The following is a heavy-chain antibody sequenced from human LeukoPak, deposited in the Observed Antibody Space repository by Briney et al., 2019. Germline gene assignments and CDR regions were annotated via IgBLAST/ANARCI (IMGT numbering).Heavy chain of an antibody. J-gene: IGHJ4*02. Sequence: SETLSLTCTVSGGSISSSSYYWGWIRQPPGKGLEWIGSIYYSGSTYYNPSLKSRVTISVDTSKNQFSLKLSSVTAADTAVYYCARPGVRGTSFDYWGQGTLVTVSS. CDR3: ARPGVRGTSFDY. CDR1: GGSISSSSYY. V-gene: IGHV4-39*07. D-gene: IGHD3-10*01. CDR2: IYYSGST.